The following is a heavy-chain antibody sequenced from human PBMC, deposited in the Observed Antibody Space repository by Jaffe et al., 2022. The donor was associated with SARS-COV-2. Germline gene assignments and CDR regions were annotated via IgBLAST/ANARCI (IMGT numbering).Heavy chain of an antibody. J-gene: IGHJ6*02. CDR2: ISAYNGNT. D-gene: IGHD6-13*01. CDR3: ARDLVGTGSSWYDYYYGMDV. Sequence: QVQLVQSGAEVKKPGASVKVSCKASGYTFTSYGISWVRQAPGQGLEWMGWISAYNGNTNYAQKLQGRVTMTTDTSTSTAYMELRSLRSDDTAVYYCARDLVGTGSSWYDYYYGMDVWGQGTTVTVSS. V-gene: IGHV1-18*01. CDR1: GYTFTSYG.